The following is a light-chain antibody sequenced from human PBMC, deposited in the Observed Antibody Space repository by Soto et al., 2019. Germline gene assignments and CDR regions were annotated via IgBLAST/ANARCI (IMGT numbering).Light chain of an antibody. CDR3: CSYTGSSTYV. V-gene: IGLV2-23*01. Sequence: QSALTQPASVSGSPGQSITISCTGTSSDVGSYKFVSWYQQHPGKGPKLMNYEDNKRPSGVSDRFSGSKSGNTASLTISGLQAEDEADYYCCSYTGSSTYVFGTGTKLTVL. CDR2: EDN. CDR1: SSDVGSYKF. J-gene: IGLJ1*01.